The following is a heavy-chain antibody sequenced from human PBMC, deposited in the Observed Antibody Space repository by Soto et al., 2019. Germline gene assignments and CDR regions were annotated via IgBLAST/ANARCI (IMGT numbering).Heavy chain of an antibody. Sequence: SQTLSLTFAISGDSVSSNSSAWNCISQSPSRGLEWLGRTYYRSKWYNDYAVSVKSRITINPDTSKNQFSLQLNSVTPEDTAVYYCARVGLYSGDFDYWGQGTLVTVSS. D-gene: IGHD2-15*01. J-gene: IGHJ4*02. CDR3: ARVGLYSGDFDY. V-gene: IGHV6-1*01. CDR1: GDSVSSNSSA. CDR2: TYYRSKWYN.